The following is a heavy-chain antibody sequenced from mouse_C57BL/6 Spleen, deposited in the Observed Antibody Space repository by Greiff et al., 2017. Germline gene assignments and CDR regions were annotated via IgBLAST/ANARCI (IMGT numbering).Heavy chain of an antibody. CDR3: ARYDYGSSYWFAY. CDR1: GYTFTSYW. CDR2: INPSNGGT. D-gene: IGHD1-1*01. V-gene: IGHV1-53*01. Sequence: VQLQQPGTELVKPGASVKLSCKASGYTFTSYWMHWVKQRPGQGLEWIGNINPSNGGTNYNEKFKSKATLTVAKSSSTAYMQLSSRTSEDSAVYYCARYDYGSSYWFAYWGQGTLVTVSA. J-gene: IGHJ3*01.